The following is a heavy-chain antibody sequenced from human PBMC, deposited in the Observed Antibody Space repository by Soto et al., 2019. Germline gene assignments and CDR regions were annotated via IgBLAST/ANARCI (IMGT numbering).Heavy chain of an antibody. J-gene: IGHJ6*02. CDR1: GGTFSSYT. V-gene: IGHV1-69*02. D-gene: IGHD3-22*01. CDR2: IIPILGIA. CDR3: ARLYYYDSSGYDTEGLGMDV. Sequence: QVQLVQSGAEVKKPGSSVKVSCKASGGTFSSYTISWVRQAPGQGLEWMGRIIPILGIANYAQKFQGRVTITADKSXXTXYXGLSSLRSEDTAVYYCARLYYYDSSGYDTEGLGMDVWGQGTTVTVSS.